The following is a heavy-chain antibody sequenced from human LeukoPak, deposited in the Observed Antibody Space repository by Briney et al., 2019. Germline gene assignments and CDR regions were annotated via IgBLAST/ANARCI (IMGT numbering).Heavy chain of an antibody. CDR1: GYTFIGYY. Sequence: ASVKVSCKASGYTFIGYYMHWVRQAPGQGLEWMGWINPNSGGTNYAQKFQGWVTMTRDTSISTAYMELSRLRSDDTAVYYCARGPYYYGSGSLRPPTTLPYGMDVWGQGTTVTVSS. J-gene: IGHJ6*02. CDR2: INPNSGGT. V-gene: IGHV1-2*04. CDR3: ARGPYYYGSGSLRPPTTLPYGMDV. D-gene: IGHD3-10*01.